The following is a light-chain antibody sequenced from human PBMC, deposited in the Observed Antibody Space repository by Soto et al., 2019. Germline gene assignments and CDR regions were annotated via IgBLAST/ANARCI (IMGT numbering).Light chain of an antibody. V-gene: IGKV3-15*01. Sequence: IVMTQSPATLSVSPGERATLSCRASQSVSSNLAWYQHKPGQAPRLLFYGASTRAAGIPARFSGGGSGTDFTLTISGLQSXXXAVXYXQXXNKWPYTFGQGTKLEIK. CDR1: QSVSSN. CDR3: QXXNKWPYT. J-gene: IGKJ2*01. CDR2: GAS.